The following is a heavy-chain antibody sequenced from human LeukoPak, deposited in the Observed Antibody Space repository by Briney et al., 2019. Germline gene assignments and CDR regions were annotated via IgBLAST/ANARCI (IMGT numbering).Heavy chain of an antibody. Sequence: ASVKVSCKASGGTFSIYAISWVRQAPGQGLEWMGRIIPIFGIANYAQKFQGRVTITADKSTSTAYMELSSLRSEDTAVYYCATPRIYCGGDCYPDAFDIWGQGTMVTVSS. D-gene: IGHD2-21*02. CDR3: ATPRIYCGGDCYPDAFDI. CDR2: IIPIFGIA. CDR1: GGTFSIYA. J-gene: IGHJ3*02. V-gene: IGHV1-69*04.